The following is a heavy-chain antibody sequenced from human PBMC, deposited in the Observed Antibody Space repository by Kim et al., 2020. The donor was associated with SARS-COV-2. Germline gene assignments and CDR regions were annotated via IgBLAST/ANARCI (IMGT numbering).Heavy chain of an antibody. CDR3: ARQFPEGGTNYYYYYAMDV. CDR1: GYSFSNYW. J-gene: IGHJ6*02. V-gene: IGHV5-10-1*01. CDR2: IDPRDSYI. D-gene: IGHD1-1*01. Sequence: GESLKISCKGSGYSFSNYWINWVRQMPGKGLEWMGRIDPRDSYINYSPSFQGHVTISADKSISTAYLQWSSLKASDTALYYCARQFPEGGTNYYYYYAMDVWGQGTTVTVSS.